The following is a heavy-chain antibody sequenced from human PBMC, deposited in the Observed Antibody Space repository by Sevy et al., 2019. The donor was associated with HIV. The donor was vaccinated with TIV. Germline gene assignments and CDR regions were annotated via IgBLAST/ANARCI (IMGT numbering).Heavy chain of an antibody. J-gene: IGHJ6*02. CDR2: TYYRSKWYN. Sequence: SQTLSLTCAISGDSVSSNSAAWNWIRQSPSRGLEWLGRTYYRSKWYNDYAVSVKSRITINPDTSKNQVSLQLNSVTPEEQAIYFWARGGVTYGGNGGWGQGTTVTVSS. CDR1: GDSVSSNSAA. CDR3: ARGGVTYGGNGG. D-gene: IGHD2-8*01. V-gene: IGHV6-1*01.